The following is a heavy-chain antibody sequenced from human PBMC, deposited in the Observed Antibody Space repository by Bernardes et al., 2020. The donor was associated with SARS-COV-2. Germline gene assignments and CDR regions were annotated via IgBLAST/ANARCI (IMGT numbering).Heavy chain of an antibody. CDR1: GFSFSSFW. D-gene: IGHD6-19*01. CDR3: AGSTGWSGERGY. CDR2: IDQDGGVI. Sequence: GGSLRLSCAGSGFSFSSFWMNWFRQAPGKGLEWVANIDQDGGVINYVDSVQGRFTISRDNAKNSVFLQMDSLRADDTATYYCAGSTGWSGERGYWGQGTLVTVSS. V-gene: IGHV3-7*03. J-gene: IGHJ4*02.